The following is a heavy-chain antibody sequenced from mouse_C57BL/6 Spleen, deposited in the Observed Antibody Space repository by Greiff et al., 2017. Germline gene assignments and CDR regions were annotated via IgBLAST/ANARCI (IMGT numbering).Heavy chain of an antibody. CDR3: ASGYYVYDRGFFDY. CDR2: IYPGSGST. CDR1: GYNFTSYW. D-gene: IGHD2-2*01. J-gene: IGHJ2*01. Sequence: QVQLQQPGAELVKPGASVKMSCKASGYNFTSYWITWVKPRPGQGLEWIGDIYPGSGSTNYNEKFQSKATLTVDTSSSTAYMQLSSLTSEDSAVYYCASGYYVYDRGFFDYWGQGTTLTVSS. V-gene: IGHV1-55*01.